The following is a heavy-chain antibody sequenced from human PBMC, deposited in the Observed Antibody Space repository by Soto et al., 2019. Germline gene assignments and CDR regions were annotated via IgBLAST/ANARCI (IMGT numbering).Heavy chain of an antibody. D-gene: IGHD3-22*01. CDR3: ASDSSGYTPQGFDP. V-gene: IGHV1-8*02. J-gene: IGHJ5*02. Sequence: GASVKVSCKASGGTFSSYDINWVRQATGQGLEWMGWMNPNSGNTGYAQKFQGRVTMTRNTSISTAYMELSSLRSEDTAVYYCASDSSGYTPQGFDPWGQGTLVTVSS. CDR1: GGTFSSYD. CDR2: MNPNSGNT.